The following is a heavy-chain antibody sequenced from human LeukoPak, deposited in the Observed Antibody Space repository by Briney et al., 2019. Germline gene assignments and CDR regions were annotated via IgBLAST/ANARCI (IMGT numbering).Heavy chain of an antibody. Sequence: GGSLRLSCAASGFTFSSYAMSWVRQAPGKGLEWVSAISGSGGSTYYADSVKGRFTISRDNSKNTLYLQINSLRAEDTAVYYCAKGPVYDSSGYYSNYFDYWGQGTLVTVSS. CDR1: GFTFSSYA. CDR3: AKGPVYDSSGYYSNYFDY. J-gene: IGHJ4*02. V-gene: IGHV3-23*01. CDR2: ISGSGGST. D-gene: IGHD3-22*01.